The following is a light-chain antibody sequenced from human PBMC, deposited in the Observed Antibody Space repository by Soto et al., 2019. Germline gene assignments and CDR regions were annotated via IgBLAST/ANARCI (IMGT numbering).Light chain of an antibody. CDR2: DAS. CDR3: QQRSNWPWT. Sequence: EIVLTQSPATLSLSPGERATLSCRARQSVSNFLAWYQQKPGQAPRLLISDASNRATGIPGRFRGSRSGTDSSLTIIRLEPADFAVYYCQQRSNWPWTFGQGTKVEIK. V-gene: IGKV3-11*01. CDR1: QSVSNF. J-gene: IGKJ1*01.